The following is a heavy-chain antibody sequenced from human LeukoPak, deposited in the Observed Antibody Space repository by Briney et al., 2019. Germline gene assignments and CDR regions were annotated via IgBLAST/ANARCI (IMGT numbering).Heavy chain of an antibody. CDR3: ARDLGYGWIDY. D-gene: IGHD4-17*01. CDR1: GFTFSSCS. CDR2: ISSSSSYI. V-gene: IGHV3-21*01. J-gene: IGHJ4*02. Sequence: GGSLTLSCAASGFTFSSCSMNRVRQAPGKGLEWVSSISSSSSYIYYADSVKGRFTISRDNAKNSLYLQMNSLRAEDTAVYYCARDLGYGWIDYWGQGTLVTVSS.